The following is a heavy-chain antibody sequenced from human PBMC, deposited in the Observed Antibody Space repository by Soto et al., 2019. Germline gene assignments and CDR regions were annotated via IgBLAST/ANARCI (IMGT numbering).Heavy chain of an antibody. Sequence: GGSLRLSCAASGFTFSSDWMHWVRQAPGKGLVWVSRINTDGSDTSYADSVKGRFSISRDNAKNMLYLQMNSLRAEDTAVYYCARDRGWSLFDYWGQGTLVTVSA. D-gene: IGHD6-19*01. J-gene: IGHJ4*02. CDR2: INTDGSDT. CDR1: GFTFSSDW. CDR3: ARDRGWSLFDY. V-gene: IGHV3-74*01.